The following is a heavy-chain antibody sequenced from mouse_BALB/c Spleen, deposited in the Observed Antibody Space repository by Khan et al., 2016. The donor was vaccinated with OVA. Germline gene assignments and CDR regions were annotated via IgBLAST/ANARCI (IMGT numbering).Heavy chain of an antibody. Sequence: VQLKESGAELVKPGATVKLSCTASGLTIKDTYMHWLKQWPEQGLEWIGRIDPSYGNTKYDPKFKGKATMTADKSSNTTYLQLSSLTSEDTAVYDCARMARKWGQGTTLTVSA. V-gene: IGHV14-3*02. CDR3: ARMARK. CDR2: IDPSYGNT. CDR1: GLTIKDTY. J-gene: IGHJ2*01.